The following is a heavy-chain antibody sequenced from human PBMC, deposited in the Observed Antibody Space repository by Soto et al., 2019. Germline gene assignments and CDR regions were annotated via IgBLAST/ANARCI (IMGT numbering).Heavy chain of an antibody. CDR3: ARGGPYDSSGYYYFDY. CDR1: GGSISSSSYY. CDR2: IYYSGST. Sequence: PSETLSLTCTVSGGSISSSSYYWGWIRQPPGKGLEWIGSIYYSGSTYYNPSLKSRVTISVDTSKNQFSLKLSSVTAADTAVYYCARGGPYDSSGYYYFDYWGQGTLVTVSS. D-gene: IGHD3-22*01. J-gene: IGHJ4*02. V-gene: IGHV4-39*01.